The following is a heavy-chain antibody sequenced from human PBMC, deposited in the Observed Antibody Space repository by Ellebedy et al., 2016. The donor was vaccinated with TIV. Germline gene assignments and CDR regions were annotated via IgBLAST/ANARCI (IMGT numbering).Heavy chain of an antibody. CDR3: ARDYYLED. CDR2: VNAEGDKK. V-gene: IGHV3-20*04. Sequence: PGGSLRLSCTTSGFNFDGSAMGWVRQVPGKGLEWVSGVNAEGDKKGYAESVQGRFTISKDNARNSVNLQMNSLGVEDTAMYFCARDYYLEDWGLGTLVTVSS. CDR1: GFNFDGSA. J-gene: IGHJ4*02.